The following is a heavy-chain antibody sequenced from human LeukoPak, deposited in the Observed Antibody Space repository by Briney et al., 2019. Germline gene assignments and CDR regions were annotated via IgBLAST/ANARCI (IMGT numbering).Heavy chain of an antibody. Sequence: PSETLSLTCTVSGGSFSSPSYYWGWIRQPPGKGLEWIGSVYYKGNTYYIPSLKSRVTISVDTSKNQFSLKLSSVTAADTAVYYCATLHYGSGSFDYWGQGTLVTVSS. CDR3: ATLHYGSGSFDY. CDR1: GGSFSSPSYY. D-gene: IGHD3-10*01. CDR2: VYYKGNT. V-gene: IGHV4-39*07. J-gene: IGHJ4*02.